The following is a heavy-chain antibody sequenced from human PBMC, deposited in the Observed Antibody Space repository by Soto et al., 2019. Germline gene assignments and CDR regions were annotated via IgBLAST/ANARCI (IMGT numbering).Heavy chain of an antibody. J-gene: IGHJ2*01. Sequence: EVQVVESGGGLVKPGGSLRLSCAASGFTFSNAWMSWVRQAPGKGLEWVARIKSKTDGGTTDYAAPVKGRFIISRDDSKTTLYLQVNNLKTEDTAVYYCGTSAKYYDNRRYRGYFDVWGRGTLVTVSS. V-gene: IGHV3-15*01. CDR2: IKSKTDGGTT. CDR1: GFTFSNAW. CDR3: GTSAKYYDNRRYRGYFDV. D-gene: IGHD3-22*01.